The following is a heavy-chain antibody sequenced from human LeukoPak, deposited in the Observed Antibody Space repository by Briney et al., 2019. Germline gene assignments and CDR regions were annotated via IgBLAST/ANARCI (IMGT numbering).Heavy chain of an antibody. CDR1: GGTFSSYA. Sequence: ASVKVSCKASGGTFSSYAISWVRQAPGQGLEWMGWISAYNGNTNYAQKLQGRVTMTTDTSTSTAYMELRSLRSDDTAVYYCARGYCGGDCYSGVYYYYYMDVWGKGTTVTVSS. CDR3: ARGYCGGDCYSGVYYYYYMDV. CDR2: ISAYNGNT. D-gene: IGHD2-21*02. J-gene: IGHJ6*03. V-gene: IGHV1-18*01.